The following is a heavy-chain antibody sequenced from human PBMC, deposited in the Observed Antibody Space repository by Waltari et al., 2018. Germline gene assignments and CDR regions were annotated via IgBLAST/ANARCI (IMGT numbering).Heavy chain of an antibody. Sequence: QLQLQESGPGPVKPSETLSLTCSASGGSIDTPNHYWSWIRQPPGQGLEWIGTISYAGTTYTNPSLRSRLTMSRDTSKNQLSLTLGSTTAADTAVYYCATYIGASVGTAAFDVWGQGTMVTVSS. V-gene: IGHV4-39*01. CDR3: ATYIGASVGTAAFDV. CDR1: GGSIDTPNHY. CDR2: ISYAGTT. J-gene: IGHJ3*01. D-gene: IGHD5-12*01.